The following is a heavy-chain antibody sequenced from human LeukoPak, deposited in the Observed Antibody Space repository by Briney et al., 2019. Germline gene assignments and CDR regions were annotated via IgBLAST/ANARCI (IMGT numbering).Heavy chain of an antibody. CDR3: ARQGMIVGAKFPDY. CDR1: GGSVSSTIYY. Sequence: SETLSLTCTVSGGSVSSTIYYWGWIRQPPWKGLEWIGSIYYSGSTYYSPSLKSRVTISVDTSKNQFSLKLSSVTAADTAVYYCARQGMIVGAKFPDYWGQGTLVTVSS. D-gene: IGHD1-26*01. CDR2: IYYSGST. V-gene: IGHV4-39*01. J-gene: IGHJ4*02.